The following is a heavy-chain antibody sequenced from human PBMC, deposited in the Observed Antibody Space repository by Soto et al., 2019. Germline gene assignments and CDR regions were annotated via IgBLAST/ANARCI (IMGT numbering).Heavy chain of an antibody. D-gene: IGHD3-3*01. J-gene: IGHJ6*02. V-gene: IGHV1-18*04. CDR3: ARDNPPGITIFGVVIIGMDV. CDR2: ISAYNGNT. CDR1: GYTLTSYG. Sequence: ASVKVSCKASGYTLTSYGISWVRQAPGQGLEWMGWISAYNGNTNYAQKLQGRVTMTTDTSTSTAYMELRSLRSDDTAVYYCARDNPPGITIFGVVIIGMDVWGQGTTVTVSS.